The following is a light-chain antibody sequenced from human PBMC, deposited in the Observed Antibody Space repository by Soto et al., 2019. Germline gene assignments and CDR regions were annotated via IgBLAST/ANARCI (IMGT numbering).Light chain of an antibody. CDR3: QQSYSTPIT. J-gene: IGKJ5*01. Sequence: DIQMTQSPSSLSASVGDRVTITCRASQSISSYLNWYQQKPGKAPKLLIYAASSLQSGVPSRFSGSGFGKDFTLTISSLQLEDFATYYCQQSYSTPITLGQGTRLEIK. CDR2: AAS. V-gene: IGKV1-39*01. CDR1: QSISSY.